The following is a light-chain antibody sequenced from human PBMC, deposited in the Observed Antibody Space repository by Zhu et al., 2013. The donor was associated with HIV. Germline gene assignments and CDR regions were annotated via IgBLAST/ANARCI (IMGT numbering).Light chain of an antibody. CDR3: QQTYNTPPWT. J-gene: IGKJ1*01. CDR1: QDVRSA. Sequence: DIQMTQSPSSVSASVGDRVTITCRASQDVRSALGWYQQKPGRAPTLLIYAASSLQSGVPSRFSGSGSGTDFTLTISSLQPEDFATYFCQQTYNTPPWTFGQGTKVEIK. V-gene: IGKV1-12*01. CDR2: AAS.